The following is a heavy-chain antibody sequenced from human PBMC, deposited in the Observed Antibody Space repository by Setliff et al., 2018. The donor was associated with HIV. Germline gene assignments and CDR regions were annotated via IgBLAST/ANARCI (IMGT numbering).Heavy chain of an antibody. CDR3: ARGGRTIVVPDI. D-gene: IGHD3-22*01. CDR2: INPYNGNT. V-gene: IGHV1-18*01. Sequence: ASVKVSCKASGYTFTNYDINWVRQVTGQGLEWMGWINPYNGNTKYAQNFQDKFTMTADTSSATVYIQLGSLTTADTAMYYCARGGRTIVVPDIWGQGTMVTVSS. CDR1: GYTFTNYD. J-gene: IGHJ3*02.